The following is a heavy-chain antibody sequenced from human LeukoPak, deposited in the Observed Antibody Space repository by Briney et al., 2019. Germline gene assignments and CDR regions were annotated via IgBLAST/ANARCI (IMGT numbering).Heavy chain of an antibody. CDR3: ARGRLTSYYGSRGYNAFDI. V-gene: IGHV7-4-1*02. J-gene: IGHJ3*02. D-gene: IGHD3-22*01. CDR2: INTNTGNP. Sequence: ASVKVSCKASGYTFTSYAMNWVRQAPGQGLEWMGWINTNTGNPTYAQGFTGRFVFSLDTSVSTAYLQISSLKAEDTAVYSCARGRLTSYYGSRGYNAFDIWGQGTMVTVSS. CDR1: GYTFTSYA.